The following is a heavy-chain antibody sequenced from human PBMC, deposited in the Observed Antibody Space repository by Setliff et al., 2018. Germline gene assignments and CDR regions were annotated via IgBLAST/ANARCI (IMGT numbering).Heavy chain of an antibody. Sequence: GGSLRLSCTTSGFTFGDYAITWVRQAPGKGLEWVGFIRSKAYGGTTEYAASVKGRFTISRDDSKSIAYLQMNSLKTEDTAVYYCTRPPRQQLLYFYYYYYMDVWGKGTTVTVSS. CDR1: GFTFGDYA. D-gene: IGHD2-2*02. CDR3: TRPPRQQLLYFYYYYYMDV. CDR2: IRSKAYGGTT. J-gene: IGHJ6*03. V-gene: IGHV3-49*04.